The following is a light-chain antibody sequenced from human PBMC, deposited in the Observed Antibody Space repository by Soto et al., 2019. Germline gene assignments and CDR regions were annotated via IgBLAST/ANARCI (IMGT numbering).Light chain of an antibody. J-gene: IGKJ1*01. CDR2: GAS. CDR1: QNILSN. Sequence: EIVLTQSPATLSLSAGERATLSCRASQNILSNLAWHQQKPGQAPRLLIYGASIRATGIPARFSGSGSGTEFTLTISSLQSEDFAVYYCQHYNNWPPWTFGQGTKVDIK. V-gene: IGKV3-15*01. CDR3: QHYNNWPPWT.